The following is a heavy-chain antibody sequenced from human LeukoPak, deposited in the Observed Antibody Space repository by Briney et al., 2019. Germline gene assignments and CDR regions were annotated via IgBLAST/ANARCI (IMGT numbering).Heavy chain of an antibody. CDR3: AKDGTGGYSSGWYSSYFDY. D-gene: IGHD6-19*01. J-gene: IGHJ4*02. Sequence: PGGSLRLSCAASGFTFSSYEMNWVRQAPGKGLEWVSYISSSGSTIYYADSVKGRFTISRDNSKNSLYLQMNSLRAEDTALYYCAKDGTGGYSSGWYSSYFDYWGQGTLVTVSS. V-gene: IGHV3-48*03. CDR2: ISSSGSTI. CDR1: GFTFSSYE.